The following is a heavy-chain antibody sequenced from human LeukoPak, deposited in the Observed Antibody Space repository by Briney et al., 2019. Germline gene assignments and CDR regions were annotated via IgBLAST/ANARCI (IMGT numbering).Heavy chain of an antibody. CDR1: GGSISTSGYY. D-gene: IGHD5-18*01. CDR2: IYYSGST. Sequence: SETLSLTCTVSGGSISTSGYYWDWIRQPPGKGLEWIGSIYYSGSTYYNPSLKSRVTISVDTSKNQFSLKLSSVTAADTAVYYCATGDRYSYALDYWGQGTLVAVSS. J-gene: IGHJ4*02. CDR3: ATGDRYSYALDY. V-gene: IGHV4-39*01.